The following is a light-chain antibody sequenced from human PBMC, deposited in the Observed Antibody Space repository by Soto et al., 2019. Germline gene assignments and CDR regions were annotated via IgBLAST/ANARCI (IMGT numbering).Light chain of an antibody. CDR3: QQRDAYSLLM. V-gene: IGKV1-5*03. CDR2: KTS. J-gene: IGKJ1*01. CDR1: QSISSW. Sequence: DIQMTQFPSTLSASVGDRITITCRASQSISSWLAWYQQKPGKAPNLLIYKTSTLESGVPSRFSGSGSGTEFTLTISSLQPDDFATYYCQQRDAYSLLMFGQGTKVEIK.